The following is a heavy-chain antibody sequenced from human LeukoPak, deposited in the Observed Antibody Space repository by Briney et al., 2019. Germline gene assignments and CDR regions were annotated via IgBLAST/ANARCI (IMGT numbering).Heavy chain of an antibody. V-gene: IGHV3-43D*03. CDR2: ISWDGGST. J-gene: IGHJ4*02. Sequence: GGSLRLSCAASGFTFDDYAMHWVHQAPGKGLEWVSLISWDGGSTYYADSVKGRFTISRDNSKNSLYLQMNSLRAEDTALYYCAKEGAVAGRGKNYFDYWGQGTLVTVSS. D-gene: IGHD6-19*01. CDR3: AKEGAVAGRGKNYFDY. CDR1: GFTFDDYA.